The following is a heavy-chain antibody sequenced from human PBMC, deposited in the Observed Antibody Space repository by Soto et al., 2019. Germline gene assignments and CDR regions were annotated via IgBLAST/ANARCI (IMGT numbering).Heavy chain of an antibody. CDR2: TYYRSKWYN. Sequence: SQTLSLTCAVSADSVSSNSAAWNWIRQSPSRGLEWLGRTYYRSKWYNDYAVSVKSRITINPDTSKNQFSLQLNSVTPEDTAVYYCARGRITMVRGVILGSHWFEPWGQGTLVSVSS. J-gene: IGHJ5*02. D-gene: IGHD3-10*01. CDR1: ADSVSSNSAA. CDR3: ARGRITMVRGVILGSHWFEP. V-gene: IGHV6-1*01.